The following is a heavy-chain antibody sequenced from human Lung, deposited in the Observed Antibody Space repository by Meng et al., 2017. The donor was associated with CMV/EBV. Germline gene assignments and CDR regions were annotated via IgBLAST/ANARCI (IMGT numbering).Heavy chain of an antibody. CDR3: ARDNNWGPDY. CDR2: IHPHRGDT. D-gene: IGHD7-27*01. CDR1: GYTFTAHY. Sequence: ASAKVSCKASGYTFTAHYFHWVRQAPGKGLEWMGWIHPHRGDTNYAQQFQGRVTLTRDTSINTGYMELTRLTSDDTAAYYCARDNNWGPDYWGQGTLVTVSS. J-gene: IGHJ4*02. V-gene: IGHV1-2*02.